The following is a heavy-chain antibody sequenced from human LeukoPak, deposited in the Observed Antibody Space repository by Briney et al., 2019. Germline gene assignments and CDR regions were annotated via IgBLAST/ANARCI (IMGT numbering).Heavy chain of an antibody. Sequence: ASLKVSCTISGVSFSSYVISWVRQAPGPGLEWMGWMSAYNGNTNYAQKFQGRVTMTTATSTSTAYMELRSLRSDATAVYYCARERSSGYHLGAFDIWGQGTMVTVSS. D-gene: IGHD3-22*01. J-gene: IGHJ3*02. CDR1: GVSFSSYV. V-gene: IGHV1-18*01. CDR3: ARERSSGYHLGAFDI. CDR2: MSAYNGNT.